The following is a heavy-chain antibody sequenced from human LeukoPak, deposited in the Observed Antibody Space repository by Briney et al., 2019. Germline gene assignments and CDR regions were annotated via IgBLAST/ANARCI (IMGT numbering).Heavy chain of an antibody. V-gene: IGHV3-20*04. Sequence: RTGGSLRLSCAASGFTFDNYGINWVRQAPGKGLEWVSRIHWNGGRTGYADSVKGRFTISRDNAKNSLYLQMNSLTAEDTAVYYCARVLPAPVDYYYMDVWGKGTTVTVSS. D-gene: IGHD2-2*01. CDR1: GFTFDNYG. CDR2: IHWNGGRT. J-gene: IGHJ6*03. CDR3: ARVLPAPVDYYYMDV.